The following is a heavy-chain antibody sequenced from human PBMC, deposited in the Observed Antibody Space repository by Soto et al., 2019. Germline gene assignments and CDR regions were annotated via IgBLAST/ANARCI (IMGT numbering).Heavy chain of an antibody. CDR3: ARQEIAVAGPYYYYYGMDV. D-gene: IGHD6-19*01. CDR1: GYSFTSYW. J-gene: IGHJ6*02. Sequence: ESLKIFCKGSGYSFTSYWISWVRQMPGKGLEWMGRIDPSDSYTNYSPSFQGHVTISADKSISTACLQWSSLKASDTAMYYCARQEIAVAGPYYYYYGMDVWGQGTTVTVSS. CDR2: IDPSDSYT. V-gene: IGHV5-10-1*01.